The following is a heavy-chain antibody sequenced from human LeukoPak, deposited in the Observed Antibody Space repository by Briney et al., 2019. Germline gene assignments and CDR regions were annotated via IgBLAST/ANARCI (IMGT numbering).Heavy chain of an antibody. V-gene: IGHV1-2*02. CDR1: GYTFTGYY. Sequence: ASVKVSCKASGYTFTGYYMHWVRQAPGQGLEWMGWINPNSGGTNYAQEFQGRVTMTRDTSISTAYMELSRLRSDDTAVYYCARRDDYYDSSGYVNWFDPWGQGTLVTVSS. J-gene: IGHJ5*02. D-gene: IGHD3-22*01. CDR3: ARRDDYYDSSGYVNWFDP. CDR2: INPNSGGT.